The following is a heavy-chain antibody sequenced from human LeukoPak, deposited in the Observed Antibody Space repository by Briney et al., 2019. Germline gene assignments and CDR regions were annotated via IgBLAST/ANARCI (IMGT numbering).Heavy chain of an antibody. Sequence: PGGPLRLSCAASGFTVSSNYMSWVRQAPGKGLEWVSVIYSGGSTYYADSVKGRFTISRDNSKNTLYLQMNSLRAEDTAVYYCARDPGGSGFGYYGMDVWGQGTTVTVSS. CDR3: ARDPGGSGFGYYGMDV. J-gene: IGHJ6*02. CDR1: GFTVSSNY. V-gene: IGHV3-66*01. CDR2: IYSGGST. D-gene: IGHD2-15*01.